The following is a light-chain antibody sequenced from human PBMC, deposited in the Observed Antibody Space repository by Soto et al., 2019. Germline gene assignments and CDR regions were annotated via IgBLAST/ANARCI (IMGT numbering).Light chain of an antibody. Sequence: ETVLTQSPGTLSLSPGERATLSCRASQSVSSTSLAWYQQKPDQAPRLLIYGASTRATGIPDRFSGSGSGTDFTLTISRLEPGDFAVYFCQQYDNTLWTFGQGTKVEIK. CDR3: QQYDNTLWT. J-gene: IGKJ1*01. CDR1: QSVSSTS. CDR2: GAS. V-gene: IGKV3-20*01.